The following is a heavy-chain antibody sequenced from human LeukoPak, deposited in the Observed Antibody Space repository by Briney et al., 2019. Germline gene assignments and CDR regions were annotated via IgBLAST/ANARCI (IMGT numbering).Heavy chain of an antibody. CDR3: ARCGYYGSGSYYNYLPDY. V-gene: IGHV1-18*01. CDR2: ISAYNGNT. J-gene: IGHJ4*02. Sequence: GASVKVSCKASGYTFTSYGISWVRQAPGQGLEWMGWISAYNGNTNYAQKLQGKVTMTTDTSTSTAYMELRSLRSDDTAVYYCARCGYYGSGSYYNYLPDYWGQGTLVTVSS. D-gene: IGHD3-10*01. CDR1: GYTFTSYG.